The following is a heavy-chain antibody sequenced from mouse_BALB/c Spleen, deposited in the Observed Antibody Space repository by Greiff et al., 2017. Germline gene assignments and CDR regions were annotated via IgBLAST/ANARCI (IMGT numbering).Heavy chain of an antibody. CDR3: ARDGGNPAMDY. Sequence: ESGPGLVKPSQSLSLTCSVTGYSITSGYYWNWIRQFPGNKLEWMGYISYDGSNNYNPSLKNRISITRDTSKNQFFLKLNSVTTEDTATYYCARDGGNPAMDYWGQGTSVTVSS. CDR1: GYSITSGYY. V-gene: IGHV3-6*02. J-gene: IGHJ4*01. CDR2: ISYDGSN. D-gene: IGHD2-1*01.